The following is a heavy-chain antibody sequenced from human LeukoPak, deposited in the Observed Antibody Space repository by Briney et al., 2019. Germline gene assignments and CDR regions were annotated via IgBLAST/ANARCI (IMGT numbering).Heavy chain of an antibody. CDR1: GFTFSSYE. V-gene: IGHV3-48*03. J-gene: IGHJ4*02. D-gene: IGHD5-24*01. CDR2: ISSGGSTI. Sequence: GGSLRLSCAASGFTFSSYEMNWVRQAPGKGLEWVSYISSGGSTIYYADSVKGRFTITRDNAKNSLYLQMSSLRAEDTAVYYCARGLDGAKVRKRFDYWGQGTLVTVSS. CDR3: ARGLDGAKVRKRFDY.